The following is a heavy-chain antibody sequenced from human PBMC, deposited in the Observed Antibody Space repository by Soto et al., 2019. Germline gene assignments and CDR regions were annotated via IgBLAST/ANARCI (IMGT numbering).Heavy chain of an antibody. D-gene: IGHD5-12*01. CDR3: ARDKDRVRLGGNYYYATDV. CDR2: IIPIFGTA. CDR1: GGTFSTSA. J-gene: IGHJ6*02. Sequence: QVQLVQSGAEVMQPGSSVRVSCKTSGGTFSTSAISWVRQAPGQGLEWMGGIIPIFGTADYAQKFQGRVTINADXPXSXAXXALSSLRSEDTAVYFCARDKDRVRLGGNYYYATDVWGQGTTVTVSS. V-gene: IGHV1-69*12.